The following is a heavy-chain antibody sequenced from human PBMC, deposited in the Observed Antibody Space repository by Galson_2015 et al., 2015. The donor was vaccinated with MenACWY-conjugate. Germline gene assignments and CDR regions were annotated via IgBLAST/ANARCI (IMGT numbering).Heavy chain of an antibody. J-gene: IGHJ4*02. Sequence: VQLQESGPGLVKPSETLSLTCTVSGGSASSSGYYWTWIRQPPGKGLEWIGLIYDSGTTKYNPSLKGRFTISLDTSKTQVSLKLSSVTAADTAVYYCAREFSYWGQGSLLTVSS. D-gene: IGHD2/OR15-2a*01. CDR2: IYDSGTT. V-gene: IGHV4-61*08. CDR1: GGSASSSGYY. CDR3: AREFSY.